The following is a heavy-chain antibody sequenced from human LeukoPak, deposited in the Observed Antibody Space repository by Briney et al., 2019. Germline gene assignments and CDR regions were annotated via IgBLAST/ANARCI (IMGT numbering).Heavy chain of an antibody. CDR1: GFTLSSYA. CDR3: AMATRWLNFDY. CDR2: LYSGDTT. D-gene: IGHD5-24*01. J-gene: IGHJ4*02. V-gene: IGHV3-66*01. Sequence: GGSLRLSCAASGFTLSSYAMSWVRQAPGKGLEWVSILYSGDTTHYADSVKGRFVISRDNSKNTLYLQMNSLRAEDTAVYYCAMATRWLNFDYWGQGTLVTVSS.